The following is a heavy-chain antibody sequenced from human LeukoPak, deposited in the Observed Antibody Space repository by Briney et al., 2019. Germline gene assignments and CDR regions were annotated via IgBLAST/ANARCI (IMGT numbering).Heavy chain of an antibody. J-gene: IGHJ4*02. CDR2: ISSDGSNK. V-gene: IGHV3-30-3*01. D-gene: IGHD6-19*01. CDR3: ARDRYSSGWYGDFDC. Sequence: HPGGSLRLSCAASGFTFNSYAMHWVRQAPGKGLEWVAVISSDGSNKYYADSVKGRFTISRDNSKNTLYLQMNSLRAEDTAVYYCARDRYSSGWYGDFDCWGQGTLVTVSS. CDR1: GFTFNSYA.